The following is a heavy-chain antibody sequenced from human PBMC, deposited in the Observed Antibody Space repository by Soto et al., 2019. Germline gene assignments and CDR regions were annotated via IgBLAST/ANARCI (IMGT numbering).Heavy chain of an antibody. CDR1: GYTFFNYG. V-gene: IGHV1-18*01. CDR2: ISLYSDGT. D-gene: IGHD2-2*01. CDR3: ARVVPGAEAWFGP. J-gene: IGHJ5*02. Sequence: ASVKVSCKTSGYTFFNYGITWVRQAPGQPLEWLGWISLYSDGTNYAQKFQGRVSMTTETSTTTAYMELRSLRSDDTAVYYCARVVPGAEAWFGPWGQGTLVTVSS.